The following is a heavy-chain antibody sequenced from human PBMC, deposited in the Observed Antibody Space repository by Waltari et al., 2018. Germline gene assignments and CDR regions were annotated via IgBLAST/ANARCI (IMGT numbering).Heavy chain of an antibody. V-gene: IGHV4-4*07. J-gene: IGHJ5*02. CDR1: GGSISSYY. CDR3: ARESWYYDFWSGYYSGRFDP. Sequence: QVQLQESGPGLVKPSETLSLTCTVSGGSISSYYWSWIRQPAGKGLERIGRISTSGSTTSNPPLKGRVTMSVDTSKNQFSLKLSSVTAADTAVYYCARESWYYDFWSGYYSGRFDPWGQGTLVTVSS. CDR2: ISTSGST. D-gene: IGHD3-3*01.